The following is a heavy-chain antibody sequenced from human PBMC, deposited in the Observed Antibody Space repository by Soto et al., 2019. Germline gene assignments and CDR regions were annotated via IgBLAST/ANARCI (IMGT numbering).Heavy chain of an antibody. J-gene: IGHJ4*02. Sequence: GGSLRLSCAASALTCSTDTVHWVRQDPGKGLEWVAVISYDGSTKYYADSVKGRFTISRDNSKNTLYLQMNSLRAEDTAVYYCSRDSAEQPLQGFYSDYWGQGT. CDR3: SRDSAEQPLQGFYSDY. D-gene: IGHD6-13*01. CDR2: ISYDGSTK. CDR1: ALTCSTDT. V-gene: IGHV3-30-3*01.